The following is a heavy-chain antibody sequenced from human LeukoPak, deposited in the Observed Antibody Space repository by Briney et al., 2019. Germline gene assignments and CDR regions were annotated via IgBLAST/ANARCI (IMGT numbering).Heavy chain of an antibody. CDR1: GGTFSSYA. CDR2: IIPILGIA. D-gene: IGHD3-22*01. CDR3: AEGVGSSGYLY. J-gene: IGHJ4*02. V-gene: IGHV1-69*04. Sequence: ASVKVSCKASGGTFSSYAISWVRQAPGQGLEWMGGIIPILGIASYAQKFQGRVTITADKSTSTAYMEMSSLRSEDTAVYYCAEGVGSSGYLYWGQGTLVTVSS.